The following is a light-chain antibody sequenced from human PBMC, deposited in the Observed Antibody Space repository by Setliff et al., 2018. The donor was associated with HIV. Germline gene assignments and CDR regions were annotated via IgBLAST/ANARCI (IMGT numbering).Light chain of an antibody. CDR1: QSISSW. J-gene: IGKJ4*01. CDR3: QQYKSYPLT. V-gene: IGKV1-5*03. Sequence: DIQMTQSPSTLSASVGDRVTITCRASQSISSWLAWYQQKPGKAPKLLIYKASNIESGVPSRFSGSGSGTEFTLTISSLQPDDFATYYCQQYKSYPLTFGGGTKVDIK. CDR2: KAS.